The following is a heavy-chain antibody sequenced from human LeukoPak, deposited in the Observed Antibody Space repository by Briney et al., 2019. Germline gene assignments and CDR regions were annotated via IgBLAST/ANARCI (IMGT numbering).Heavy chain of an antibody. V-gene: IGHV3-23*01. J-gene: IGHJ4*02. CDR2: ISGSGGST. CDR3: AKLTRIAAPAFDY. Sequence: GGSLRLSCAASGFTFSSSGMSWVRQAPGKGLEWVPAISGSGGSTYYADSVKGRFTISRDNSKNTLYLQMNGLRAEDTAVYYCAKLTRIAAPAFDYWGQGTLVTVSS. D-gene: IGHD6-13*01. CDR1: GFTFSSSG.